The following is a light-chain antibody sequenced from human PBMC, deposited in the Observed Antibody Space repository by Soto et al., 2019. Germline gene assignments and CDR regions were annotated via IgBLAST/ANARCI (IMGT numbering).Light chain of an antibody. CDR3: ISYTGSSTSYV. V-gene: IGLV2-14*01. CDR1: RSDIGSYNY. CDR2: GVS. Sequence: QSVLTHPASVSGSPGQSITISCSGTRSDIGSYNYVAWYQQFPGKTPKILIYGVSNRPSGVSSRFSGSKSGDTASLTISGLQAEDEADYYCISYTGSSTSYVFGSGTKVTV. J-gene: IGLJ1*01.